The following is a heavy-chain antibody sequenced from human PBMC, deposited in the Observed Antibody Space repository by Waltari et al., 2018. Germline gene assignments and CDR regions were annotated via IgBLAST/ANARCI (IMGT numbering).Heavy chain of an antibody. Sequence: QVQLVQSGAEVKKPGASVKVSCKVSGYTLTELSMHWVRQAPGKGLEWMGGFDPEDGETIYAPKFQGRVTMTEDTSTDTAYMELSSLRSEDTALYYCATDLYGGKIPRYYYGMDVWGQGTTVTVSS. CDR3: ATDLYGGKIPRYYYGMDV. J-gene: IGHJ6*02. CDR2: FDPEDGET. V-gene: IGHV1-24*01. D-gene: IGHD2-15*01. CDR1: GYTLTELS.